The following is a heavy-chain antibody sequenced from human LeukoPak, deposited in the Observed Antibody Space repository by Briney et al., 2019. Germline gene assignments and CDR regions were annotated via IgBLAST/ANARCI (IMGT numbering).Heavy chain of an antibody. Sequence: ASVKVSCKASGYTFIIYGISWVRQAPGQGLEWMGWISAYNGNTNYAQKLQGRVTVTTDTSTSTAYMELRSLRSDDTAVYYCARDMVVAATTEGYGMDVWGKGTTVTVSS. CDR2: ISAYNGNT. CDR3: ARDMVVAATTEGYGMDV. V-gene: IGHV1-18*04. D-gene: IGHD2-15*01. J-gene: IGHJ6*04. CDR1: GYTFIIYG.